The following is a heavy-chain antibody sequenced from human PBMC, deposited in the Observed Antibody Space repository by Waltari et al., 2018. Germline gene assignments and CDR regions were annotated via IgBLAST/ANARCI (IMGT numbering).Heavy chain of an antibody. J-gene: IGHJ4*02. Sequence: QLQLQESGSGLVKPSQTLSLTCAVSGGSISSGGYSWSWIRQPPGKGLEWIGYIYHSGSTYYNPSLKSRVTISVDRSKTQCSLKLSSVTAADTAVYYCARANNYDSSGHYPFDYWGQGTLVTVSS. D-gene: IGHD3-22*01. CDR2: IYHSGST. CDR1: GGSISSGGYS. CDR3: ARANNYDSSGHYPFDY. V-gene: IGHV4-30-2*01.